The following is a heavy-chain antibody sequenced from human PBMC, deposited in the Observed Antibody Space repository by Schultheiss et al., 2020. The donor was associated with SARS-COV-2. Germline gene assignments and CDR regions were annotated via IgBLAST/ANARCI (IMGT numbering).Heavy chain of an antibody. J-gene: IGHJ4*02. CDR1: GFTFSSYW. V-gene: IGHV3-7*01. Sequence: GESLKISCAASGFTFSSYWMSWVRQAPGKGLEWVANIKQDGSEKYYVDSVKGRFTISRDNAKNSLYLQMNSLRAEDTAVYYCARAPRWLHLDYWGQGTLVPVSS. D-gene: IGHD5-24*01. CDR2: IKQDGSEK. CDR3: ARAPRWLHLDY.